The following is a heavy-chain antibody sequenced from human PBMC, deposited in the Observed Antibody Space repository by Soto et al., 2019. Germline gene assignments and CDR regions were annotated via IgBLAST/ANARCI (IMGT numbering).Heavy chain of an antibody. CDR1: GFTFSSYG. V-gene: IGHV3-30*03. D-gene: IGHD3-22*01. Sequence: PGGSLRLSCAASGFTFSSYGMHWVRQAPGKGLEWVAIISYDGSNKFYADSVKGRFTISRDNSRNTLYLQMNSLRADDTAVYYCARDQLYYNDISGRPLNAFDVWGQGTMVTVSS. CDR3: ARDQLYYNDISGRPLNAFDV. J-gene: IGHJ3*01. CDR2: ISYDGSNK.